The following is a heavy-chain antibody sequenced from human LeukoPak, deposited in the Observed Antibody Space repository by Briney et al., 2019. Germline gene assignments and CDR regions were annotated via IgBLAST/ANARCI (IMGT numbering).Heavy chain of an antibody. CDR3: ARHRLDYYGSGSYLRYFDY. J-gene: IGHJ4*02. D-gene: IGHD3-10*01. CDR1: GGSISSSSYY. CDR2: IYYSGST. V-gene: IGHV4-39*01. Sequence: PSETLSLTCTVSGGSISSSSYYWGWIRQPPGKGLEWIGSIYYSGSTYYNPSLKSRVTISVDTSKIQFSLKLSSVTAADTAVYYCARHRLDYYGSGSYLRYFDYWGQGTLVTVSS.